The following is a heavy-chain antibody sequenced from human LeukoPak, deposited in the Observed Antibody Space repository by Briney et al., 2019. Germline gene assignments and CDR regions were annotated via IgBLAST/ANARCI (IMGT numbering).Heavy chain of an antibody. Sequence: GGSLRLSCAAYGFTFSSFGMHWVRQAPGKGLEWVAIIWYDGNNKYHADSVKGRFTISRDNSKNTLFLQMNSLRAEDTAVYYCAREKGSYGSGSGMDVWGQGTTVTVSS. V-gene: IGHV3-33*01. CDR1: GFTFSSFG. CDR2: IWYDGNNK. D-gene: IGHD3-10*01. CDR3: AREKGSYGSGSGMDV. J-gene: IGHJ6*02.